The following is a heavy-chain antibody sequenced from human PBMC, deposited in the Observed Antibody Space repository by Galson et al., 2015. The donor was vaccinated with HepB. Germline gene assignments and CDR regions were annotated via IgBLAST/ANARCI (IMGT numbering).Heavy chain of an antibody. J-gene: IGHJ4*02. CDR2: ISAYNGNT. D-gene: IGHD1-26*01. CDR3: ARDLTVGAYSGSYLMGY. Sequence: SVKVSCKASGYTFTSCGISWVRQAPGQGPEWMGWISAYNGNTNYAQKLQGRVTMTTDTSTSTAYMELRSLRSDDTAVYYCARDLTVGAYSGSYLMGYWGQGTLVTVSS. V-gene: IGHV1-18*01. CDR1: GYTFTSCG.